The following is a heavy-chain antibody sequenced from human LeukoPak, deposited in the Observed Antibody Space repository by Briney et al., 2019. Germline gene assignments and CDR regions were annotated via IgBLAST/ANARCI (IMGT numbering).Heavy chain of an antibody. Sequence: GGSLRLSCAASGFSFSTYAMHWVGQAPGKGLEWVALIWHDASHTFYTDSVKGRFTISRDNFKNTVYLQMNSLGGEDTAVYYCAREIFGSGSYLDYWGQGTLVTVSS. CDR3: AREIFGSGSYLDY. CDR1: GFSFSTYA. D-gene: IGHD3-10*01. CDR2: IWHDASHT. J-gene: IGHJ4*02. V-gene: IGHV3-33*01.